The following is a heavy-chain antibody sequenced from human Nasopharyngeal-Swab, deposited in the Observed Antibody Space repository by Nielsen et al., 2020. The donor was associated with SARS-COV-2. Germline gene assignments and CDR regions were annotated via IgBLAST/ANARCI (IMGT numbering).Heavy chain of an antibody. D-gene: IGHD2/OR15-2a*01. CDR2: INSDGSST. CDR3: AKLPDPFSSTDY. Sequence: GESLKISCAASGFTFSSYWMHWVRQAPGKGLVWVSRINSDGSSTSYADSVKGRFTISRDNAKNTLYLQMNSLRAEDTAVYYCAKLPDPFSSTDYWGQGTLVTVSS. V-gene: IGHV3-74*01. J-gene: IGHJ4*02. CDR1: GFTFSSYW.